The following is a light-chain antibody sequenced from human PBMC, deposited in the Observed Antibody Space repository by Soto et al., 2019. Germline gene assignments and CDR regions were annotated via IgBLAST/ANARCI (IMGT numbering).Light chain of an antibody. CDR2: TTS. Sequence: EIVLTQSPGSLSLSPGERATLSCRASQVVTSNYLAWYQQKPGQAPRLLIYTTSSRSTGVPERFSGSGSGTDFILTISRLGPDDSAVYYCQQYGGSPWTFGQGTKVEIK. CDR1: QVVTSNY. J-gene: IGKJ1*01. CDR3: QQYGGSPWT. V-gene: IGKV3-20*01.